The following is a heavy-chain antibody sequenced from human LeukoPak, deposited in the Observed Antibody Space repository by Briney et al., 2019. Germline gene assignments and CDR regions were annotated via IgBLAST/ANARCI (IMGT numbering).Heavy chain of an antibody. CDR2: ISYDGSNK. J-gene: IGHJ1*01. CDR1: GFTFSSYA. V-gene: IGHV3-30-3*01. Sequence: PGGSLRLSCAASGFTFSSYAMHWVRQAPGKGLEWVAVISYDGSNKYYADSVKGQFTISRDNSKNTLYLQMNSLRAEDTAVYYCARGYYDFWSGEFQHWGQGTLVTVSS. D-gene: IGHD3-3*01. CDR3: ARGYYDFWSGEFQH.